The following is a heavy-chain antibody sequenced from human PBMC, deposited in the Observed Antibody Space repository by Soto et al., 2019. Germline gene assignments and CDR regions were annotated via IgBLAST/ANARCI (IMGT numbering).Heavy chain of an antibody. D-gene: IGHD2-2*01. CDR2: VIPFPGTE. V-gene: IGHV1-69*01. J-gene: IGHJ6*02. Sequence: QVQRVQSGVKVKRPGSWVRVSCKPSGGTFSSYVISWVRKAPGQGLEWRGGVIPFPGTENYAKKFQGRVTINADESTSTAYMELSSLRSEDTAVYYCARSQGSSTSLEIYYYYYYGMDVWGQGTTVTVSS. CDR1: GGTFSSYV. CDR3: ARSQGSSTSLEIYYYYYYGMDV.